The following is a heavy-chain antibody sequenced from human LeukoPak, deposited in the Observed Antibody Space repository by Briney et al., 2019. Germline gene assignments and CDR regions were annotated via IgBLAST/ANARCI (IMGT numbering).Heavy chain of an antibody. V-gene: IGHV4-30-4*08. Sequence: SQTLSLTCTVSGGSISSVDYYWSWIRQPPGNGLEWIGYIYYSGSTYSNPSLKSRVTISVDTSKNQCSLKLSSVTAADTAVYYCARGGGDIVGVPAAENWFDPWGQGTLVTVSS. CDR2: IYYSGST. CDR1: GGSISSVDYY. CDR3: ARGGGDIVGVPAAENWFDP. D-gene: IGHD2-2*01. J-gene: IGHJ5*02.